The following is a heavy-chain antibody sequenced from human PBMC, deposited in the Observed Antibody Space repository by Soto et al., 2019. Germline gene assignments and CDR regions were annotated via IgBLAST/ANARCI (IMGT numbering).Heavy chain of an antibody. D-gene: IGHD3-22*01. Sequence: DVQLVESGGGLVKPGGSLRLSCAASGFTFSRYSMTWVRQTPGKGLEWVSSITTSSDVYYADSLKGRFTISRDNAKNTLYLQMNSRRAADAAVYYCATDYYLDAGARIGAFDIWGQGTMVTVSS. CDR3: ATDYYLDAGARIGAFDI. CDR1: GFTFSRYS. J-gene: IGHJ3*02. V-gene: IGHV3-21*01. CDR2: ITTSSDV.